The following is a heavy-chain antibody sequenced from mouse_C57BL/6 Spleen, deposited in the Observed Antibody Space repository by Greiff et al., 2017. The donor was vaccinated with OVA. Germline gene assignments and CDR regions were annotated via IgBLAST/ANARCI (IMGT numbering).Heavy chain of an antibody. CDR1: GYTFTSYW. V-gene: IGHV1-64*01. CDR3: ARMYYGSSYEGDYFDY. D-gene: IGHD1-1*01. J-gene: IGHJ2*01. Sequence: VQLQQPGAELVKPGASVKLSCKASGYTFTSYWMHWVKQRPGQGLEWIGMIHPNSGSTNYNEKFKSKATLTVDKSSSTAYMQLSSLTSEDSAVYYCARMYYGSSYEGDYFDYWGQGTTLTVSS. CDR2: IHPNSGST.